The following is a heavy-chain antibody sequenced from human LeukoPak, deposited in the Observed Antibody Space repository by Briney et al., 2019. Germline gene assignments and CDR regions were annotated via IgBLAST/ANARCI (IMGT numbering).Heavy chain of an antibody. Sequence: GASVKVSCKASGYTFTSNNINWVRQAPGQGLEWMGWISGYNGNTNYAQNLQGRVTMTTDTSTSTAYMELRSLRSDDTAVYYCARSPMVRGVITVGGWVDFWGQGTLVTVSS. V-gene: IGHV1-18*01. CDR2: ISGYNGNT. CDR1: GYTFTSNN. J-gene: IGHJ4*02. D-gene: IGHD3-10*01. CDR3: ARSPMVRGVITVGGWVDF.